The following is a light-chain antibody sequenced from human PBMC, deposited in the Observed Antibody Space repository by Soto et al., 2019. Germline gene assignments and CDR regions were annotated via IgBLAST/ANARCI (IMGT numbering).Light chain of an antibody. Sequence: QSVLTQPPSASGTPGQRVTISCSGSSSNIGSNYVYWYQQLPGTVPQLLIYRNSERPSGVPDRFSGSKSGTSASLAISGLRSEDEADDYCAAWDDSLSGVVFGGGTKRTVL. CDR1: SSNIGSNY. CDR3: AAWDDSLSGVV. J-gene: IGLJ2*01. CDR2: RNS. V-gene: IGLV1-47*01.